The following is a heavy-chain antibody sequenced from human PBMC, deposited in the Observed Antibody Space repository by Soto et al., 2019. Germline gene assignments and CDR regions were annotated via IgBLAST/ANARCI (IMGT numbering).Heavy chain of an antibody. J-gene: IGHJ4*02. Sequence: PGGSLRLSCAASGFSFNGYAMNWVRQAPGKGLEWVSGVSGSGAGTYYADSVKGRFTISRDNSKNTLYLQMNSLRVEDTAVYYCAKWSRGYAVVGTFDYWGQGTLVTVSS. V-gene: IGHV3-23*01. CDR2: VSGSGAGT. CDR1: GFSFNGYA. CDR3: AKWSRGYAVVGTFDY. D-gene: IGHD6-19*01.